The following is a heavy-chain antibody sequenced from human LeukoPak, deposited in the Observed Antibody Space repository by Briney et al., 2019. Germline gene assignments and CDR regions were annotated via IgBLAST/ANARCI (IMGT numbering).Heavy chain of an antibody. J-gene: IGHJ4*02. CDR2: ISYDGSNK. Sequence: GRSLRLSCAASGFTFSSYAMHWVRQAPGKGLEWVAVISYDGSNKYYADSVKGRFTISRDNSKNTLYLQMNSLRAEDTAVYYCARIAYSSSLPSHDYWGRGTLVTVSS. V-gene: IGHV3-30-3*01. CDR3: ARIAYSSSLPSHDY. D-gene: IGHD6-6*01. CDR1: GFTFSSYA.